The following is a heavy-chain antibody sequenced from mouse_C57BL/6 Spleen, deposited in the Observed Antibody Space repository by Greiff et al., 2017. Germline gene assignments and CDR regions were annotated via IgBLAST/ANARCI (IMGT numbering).Heavy chain of an antibody. Sequence: DVKLQESGGGLVKPGGSLKLSCAASGFTFSSYAMSWVRQTPEKRLEWVATISDGGSYTYYPDNVKGRFTISRDNAKNNLYLQMSHLKSEDTAMYYCARDRGTTVVAEGYYFDYWGQGTTLTVSS. V-gene: IGHV5-4*01. J-gene: IGHJ2*01. CDR2: ISDGGSYT. CDR3: ARDRGTTVVAEGYYFDY. D-gene: IGHD1-1*01. CDR1: GFTFSSYA.